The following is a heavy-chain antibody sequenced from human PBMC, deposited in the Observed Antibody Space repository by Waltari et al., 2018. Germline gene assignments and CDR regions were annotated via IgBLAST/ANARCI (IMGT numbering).Heavy chain of an antibody. CDR3: ARQSYGSGTYEFDF. D-gene: IGHD3-10*01. Sequence: QVQLQESGPRLVKPSETLSLTCTVSGGSVRAGLYYWAWIRLPQGKGLEWIGSVYSSGSPHYKSSLKSRVTMSVDMSKNQFSLRLTSVTAADTATYYCARQSYGSGTYEFDFWGQGALVTVSS. J-gene: IGHJ4*02. CDR1: GGSVRAGLYY. V-gene: IGHV4-39*01. CDR2: VYSSGSP.